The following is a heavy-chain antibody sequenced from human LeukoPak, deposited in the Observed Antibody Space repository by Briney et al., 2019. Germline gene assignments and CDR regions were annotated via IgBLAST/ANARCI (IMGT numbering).Heavy chain of an antibody. Sequence: GGSLRLSCAASGFTFSNYWMSWVRQAPGKGLEWVANVKEGGSEKYYVDSVKGRFTISRDNAKNSLYLQMNTLRVEDTAVYYCAREYSRSTQNWFDPWGQGTLVTVSS. D-gene: IGHD6-13*01. CDR3: AREYSRSTQNWFDP. J-gene: IGHJ5*02. CDR1: GFTFSNYW. V-gene: IGHV3-7*01. CDR2: VKEGGSEK.